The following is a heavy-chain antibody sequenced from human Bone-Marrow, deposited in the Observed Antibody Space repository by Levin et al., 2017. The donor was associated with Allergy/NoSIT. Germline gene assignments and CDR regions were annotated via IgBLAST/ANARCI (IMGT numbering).Heavy chain of an antibody. CDR2: INPNSGGT. D-gene: IGHD2-15*01. V-gene: IGHV1-2*02. Sequence: GESLKISCKASGYTFTGYYMHWVRQAPGQGLEWMGWINPNSGGTNYAQKFQGRVTMTRDTSISTAYMELSRLRSDDTAVYYCAGYSSPPGRVYSDPVGYYYGMDVWGQGTTVTVSS. CDR1: GYTFTGYY. J-gene: IGHJ6*02. CDR3: AGYSSPPGRVYSDPVGYYYGMDV.